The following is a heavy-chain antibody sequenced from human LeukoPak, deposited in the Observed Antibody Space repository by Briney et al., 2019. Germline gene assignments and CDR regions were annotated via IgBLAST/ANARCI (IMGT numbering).Heavy chain of an antibody. CDR1: GXTFSSYW. J-gene: IGHJ4*02. D-gene: IGHD1-26*01. V-gene: IGHV3-74*01. Sequence: PGGSLRLSCAASGXTFSSYWMQWVRQAPGKGLVWVSRIKSDGNITNYADSVKGRFTISRDNATNTLFLQMNSLRAEDTGVYYCTRGYYNAFDYWGQGALVTASS. CDR2: IKSDGNIT. CDR3: TRGYYNAFDY.